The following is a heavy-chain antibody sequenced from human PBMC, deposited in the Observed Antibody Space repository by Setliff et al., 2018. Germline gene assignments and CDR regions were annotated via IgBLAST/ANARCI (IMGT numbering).Heavy chain of an antibody. D-gene: IGHD6-13*01. CDR2: IRSEAYGGTT. J-gene: IGHJ6*02. CDR1: GFRFDDYA. V-gene: IGHV3-49*04. CDR3: TRVGRQLVYYYYGMDV. Sequence: PGGSLRLSCLTSGFRFDDYAMTWVRQAPGKGLEWIGFIRSEAYGGTTEYAASVKGRFTISRDDSKSIAYLQMNSLKTEDTAVYYCTRVGRQLVYYYYGMDVWGQGTTVTVSS.